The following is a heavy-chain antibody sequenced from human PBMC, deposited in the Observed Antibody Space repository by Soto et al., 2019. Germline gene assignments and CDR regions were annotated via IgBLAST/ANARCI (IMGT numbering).Heavy chain of an antibody. D-gene: IGHD2-15*01. V-gene: IGHV3-21*01. CDR3: ARDYSGGSFYHGLDV. Sequence: GGSLTLSCAASGFNFNSYTINWVRQAPGKRLEWLSSISSSGYIFSTDSVRGRFTISRDNAKNSVYLHINSLRAEDTAVYFCARDYSGGSFYHGLDVWGHGTTVTVSS. CDR1: GFNFNSYT. J-gene: IGHJ6*02. CDR2: ISSSGYI.